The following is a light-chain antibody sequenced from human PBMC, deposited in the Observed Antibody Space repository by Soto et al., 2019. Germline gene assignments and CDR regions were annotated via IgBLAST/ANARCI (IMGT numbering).Light chain of an antibody. CDR3: CSYAGSSTLG. Sequence: QSALTQPASVSGSPGQSITISCTGTSSDVGSYNLVSWYQQHPGKAPKLMIYEGSKRPSGVSNRFSGSKSGNTASLTISGLQAEDEADYYCCSYAGSSTLGFGGGTKLDRP. CDR2: EGS. V-gene: IGLV2-23*01. CDR1: SSDVGSYNL. J-gene: IGLJ3*02.